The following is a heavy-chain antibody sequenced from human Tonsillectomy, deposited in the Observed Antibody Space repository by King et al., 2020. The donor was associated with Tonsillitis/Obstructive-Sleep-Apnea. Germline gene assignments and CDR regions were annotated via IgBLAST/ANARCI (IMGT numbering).Heavy chain of an antibody. Sequence: QLVQSGAEVKKPGASVKVSCKASGYTFTSYYMHWVRQAPGQGLEWMGIINPSGGSTSDAQKFQGRVTLTRDTSTSTVYMELGSLRSGATAVYYCARAGGGKTPLDYWGQGTLVTVSS. CDR3: ARAGGGKTPLDY. CDR2: INPSGGST. J-gene: IGHJ4*02. V-gene: IGHV1-46*01. D-gene: IGHD3-16*01. CDR1: GYTFTSYY.